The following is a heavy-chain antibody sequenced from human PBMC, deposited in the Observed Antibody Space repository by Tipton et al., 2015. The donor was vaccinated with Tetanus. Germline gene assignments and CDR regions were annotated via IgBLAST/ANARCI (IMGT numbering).Heavy chain of an antibody. CDR2: ISHSGSP. D-gene: IGHD6-19*01. J-gene: IGHJ4*02. V-gene: IGHV4-59*01. CDR3: AGSQWLDGFIFDY. Sequence: TLSLTCNVSGGSITKDYWSWIRQSPGKTLEWIGYISHSGSPNYNPSLKSRATVSVDTSKNQFSLDLTSVTAADTGVYYCAGSQWLDGFIFDYWGQGSLVTVAS. CDR1: GGSITKDY.